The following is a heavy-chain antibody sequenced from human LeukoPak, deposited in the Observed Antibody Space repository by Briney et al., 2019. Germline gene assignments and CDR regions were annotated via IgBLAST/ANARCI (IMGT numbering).Heavy chain of an antibody. J-gene: IGHJ5*02. Sequence: PGRSLRLSCAASGFTFSRYAMHWVRQAPGKGLEWVAVISYDGSNKYYADSVKGRFTISRDNSKNTLYLQMNSLRAEDTAVYYCARKEAAWWNWFDPWGQGTLVTVSS. D-gene: IGHD2-8*02. CDR2: ISYDGSNK. CDR3: ARKEAAWWNWFDP. CDR1: GFTFSRYA. V-gene: IGHV3-30-3*01.